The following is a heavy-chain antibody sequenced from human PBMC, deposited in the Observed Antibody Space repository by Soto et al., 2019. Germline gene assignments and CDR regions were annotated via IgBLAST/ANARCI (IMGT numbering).Heavy chain of an antibody. J-gene: IGHJ4*02. D-gene: IGHD5-12*01. V-gene: IGHV3-30-3*01. Sequence: GGSLLSCAASGFTFSSYAMHWVRQSPGKGLEWVAVISYDGSNKYYADSVKGRFTISRDNSKNTLYLQMNSLRAEDTAVYYCERIGSGYDFFVGDFDYWGQGTLVTVSS. CDR3: ERIGSGYDFFVGDFDY. CDR2: ISYDGSNK. CDR1: GFTFSSYA.